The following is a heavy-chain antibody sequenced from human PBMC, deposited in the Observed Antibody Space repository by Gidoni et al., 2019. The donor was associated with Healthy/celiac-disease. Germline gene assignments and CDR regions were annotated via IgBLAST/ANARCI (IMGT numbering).Heavy chain of an antibody. CDR1: GGSFSGYY. CDR2: INHSGST. D-gene: IGHD4-17*01. CDR3: ARARLRWGRYFDL. Sequence: QVQLQQWGAGLLKPSETLSLTCAVYGGSFSGYYWSWRRQPPGKGLEWIGEINHSGSTNYNPSLKSRVTISVDTSKNQFSLKLSSGTAADTAVYYCARARLRWGRYFDLWGRGTLVTVSS. V-gene: IGHV4-34*01. J-gene: IGHJ2*01.